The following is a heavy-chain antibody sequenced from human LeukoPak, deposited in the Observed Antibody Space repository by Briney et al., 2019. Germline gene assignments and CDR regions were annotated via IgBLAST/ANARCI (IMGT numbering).Heavy chain of an antibody. Sequence: KPSETLSLTCTVSGGSIGTSNFYWGWIRQPPGKGLEWIGNIYYSGSTYYNPSLKSRVTISVDTSKNQFSLKLSSVTAADTAVYYCATYYDSGGYMDFDYWGQGTLVTVSS. J-gene: IGHJ4*02. CDR3: ATYYDSGGYMDFDY. CDR2: IYYSGST. D-gene: IGHD3-22*01. V-gene: IGHV4-39*01. CDR1: GGSIGTSNFY.